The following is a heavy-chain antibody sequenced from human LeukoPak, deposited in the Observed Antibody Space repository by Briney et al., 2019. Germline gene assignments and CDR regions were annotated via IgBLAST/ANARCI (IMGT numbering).Heavy chain of an antibody. Sequence: SETLSLTCTVSGGSISSSSYYWGWIRQPPGKGLEWIGNIYYSGSTYYNPSLKSRVTISVDTSKNQFSLKLSSVTAADTAVYHCARAPLYYYDSSGYYWFDPWGQGTQVIVSS. D-gene: IGHD3-22*01. V-gene: IGHV4-39*01. J-gene: IGHJ5*02. CDR3: ARAPLYYYDSSGYYWFDP. CDR2: IYYSGST. CDR1: GGSISSSSYY.